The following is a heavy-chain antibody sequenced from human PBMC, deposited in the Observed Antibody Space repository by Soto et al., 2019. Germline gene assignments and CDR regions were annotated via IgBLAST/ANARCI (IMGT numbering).Heavy chain of an antibody. CDR2: IYHSGST. D-gene: IGHD3-3*01. CDR3: ARDRGTISQNWFDP. J-gene: IGHJ5*02. Sequence: LSLTCAVSGYSISSGYYWGWIRQPPGKGLEWIGSIYHSGSTYYNPSLKSRVTISVDTSKNQFSLKLSSVTAADTAVYYCARDRGTISQNWFDPWGQGTLVTVSS. CDR1: GYSISSGYY. V-gene: IGHV4-38-2*02.